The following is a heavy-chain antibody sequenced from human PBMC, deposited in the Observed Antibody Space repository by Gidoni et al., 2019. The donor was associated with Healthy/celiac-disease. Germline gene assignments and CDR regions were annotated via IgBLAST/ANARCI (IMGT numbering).Heavy chain of an antibody. V-gene: IGHV4-34*01. Sequence: QVQLQQWGAGLLKPSETLSLTCAVYGGSFSGYYWSWIRQPPGKGLEWIGEINHSGSTNYNPSLKSRVTISVDTSKNQFSLKLSSVTAADTAVYYCARGSLRFLDFWGQGTLVTVSS. CDR2: INHSGST. CDR3: ARGSLRFLDF. D-gene: IGHD3-3*01. CDR1: GGSFSGYY. J-gene: IGHJ4*02.